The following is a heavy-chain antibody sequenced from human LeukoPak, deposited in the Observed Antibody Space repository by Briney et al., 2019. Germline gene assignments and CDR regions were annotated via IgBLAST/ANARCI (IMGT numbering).Heavy chain of an antibody. V-gene: IGHV3-23*01. CDR2: ISGSGGST. CDR1: GFTFSRYA. Sequence: GGSLRLSCAASGFTFSRYAMSWVRQAPGKGLEWVSGISGSGGSTYYADSVKGRFTISRDNSKNTLYLQMNSLRAEDTAVYYCAKAYSSSWEPCDYWGQGTLVTVSS. J-gene: IGHJ4*02. D-gene: IGHD6-13*01. CDR3: AKAYSSSWEPCDY.